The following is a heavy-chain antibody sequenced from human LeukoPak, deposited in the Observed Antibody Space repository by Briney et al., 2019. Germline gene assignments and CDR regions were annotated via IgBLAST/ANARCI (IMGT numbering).Heavy chain of an antibody. D-gene: IGHD4-17*01. V-gene: IGHV3-30*18. J-gene: IGHJ3*02. CDR1: GFTFSSYG. CDR2: ISYDGSNK. CDR3: AKAWRAYGDYHTFDI. Sequence: PGGSLRLSCAASGFTFSSYGMHWVRRAPGKGLEWVAVISYDGSNKYYADSVKGRFTISRDNSKNTLYLQMNSLRAEDTAVYYCAKAWRAYGDYHTFDIWGQGTMVTVSS.